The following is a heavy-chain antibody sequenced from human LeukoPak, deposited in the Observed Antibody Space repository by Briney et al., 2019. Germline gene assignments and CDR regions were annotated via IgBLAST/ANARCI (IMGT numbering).Heavy chain of an antibody. CDR1: GFTFTNYA. CDR2: LTGGGGNT. Sequence: PGGSLRLSCAASGFTFTNYAMAWVRQAPGRGLEGVLALTGGGGNTLYADSVRGRFGISRDNSKNTLYLQINSLRAEDTAIYYCAKDAGPRGTYSGLFDYWGQGTLVAVSP. D-gene: IGHD1-26*01. CDR3: AKDAGPRGTYSGLFDY. J-gene: IGHJ4*02. V-gene: IGHV3-23*01.